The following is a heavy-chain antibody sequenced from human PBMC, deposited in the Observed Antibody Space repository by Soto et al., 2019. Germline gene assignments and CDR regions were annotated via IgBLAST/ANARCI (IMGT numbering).Heavy chain of an antibody. Sequence: QVQLQESGPGLVKPSETLSLTCTVSGDSINSYYWSWIRQPPGKGLEWIGFIYYSGSTKYNPSLKSRVTISVDTSKNHFSLKLSSVTAADTAVYYCARGRGYCSSTRCHLNFDYWGQGTLVTVSS. CDR1: GDSINSYY. CDR3: ARGRGYCSSTRCHLNFDY. CDR2: IYYSGST. D-gene: IGHD2-2*01. V-gene: IGHV4-59*01. J-gene: IGHJ4*02.